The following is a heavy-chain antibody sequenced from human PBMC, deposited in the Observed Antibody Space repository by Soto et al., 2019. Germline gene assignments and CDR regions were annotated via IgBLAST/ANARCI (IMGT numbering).Heavy chain of an antibody. CDR1: GFTFSSYA. D-gene: IGHD2-2*01. CDR2: ITDSGGDT. J-gene: IGHJ4*02. CDR3: AKGSASSRPYYFDY. Sequence: GGSLRLSCAASGFTFSSYAMAWVRQAPGKGLEWVSAITDSGGDTYHADSVKGRFTISRDNTKNTLYMQMNSLRAENTAVYYCAKGSASSRPYYFDYWGQGTLVTVSS. V-gene: IGHV3-23*01.